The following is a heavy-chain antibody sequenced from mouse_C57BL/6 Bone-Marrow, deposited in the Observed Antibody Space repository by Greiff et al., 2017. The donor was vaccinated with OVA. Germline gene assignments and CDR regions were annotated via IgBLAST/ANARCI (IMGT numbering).Heavy chain of an antibody. V-gene: IGHV1-52*01. D-gene: IGHD1-1*01. CDR3: AREYYYGTLDY. J-gene: IGHJ2*01. Sequence: VQLQQPGAELVRPGSSVKLSCKASGYTFTSYWMHWVKQRPIQGLEWIGNIDPSDSETNYNQKFKDKATLTVDKSSSTAYMQLSSLTSEDSAVYYCAREYYYGTLDYWGQGTTLTVSS. CDR1: GYTFTSYW. CDR2: IDPSDSET.